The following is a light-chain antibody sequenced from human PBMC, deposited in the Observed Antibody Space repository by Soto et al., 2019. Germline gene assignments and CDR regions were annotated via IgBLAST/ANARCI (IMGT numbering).Light chain of an antibody. CDR3: QQYYGRTCT. Sequence: DIVMTQSPDSLAVSLGERATINCKSSQSVLYSSNNKNYLAWYQQKPGQPPKLLIYWASTRESGVPDRFSGSGSGTDFTLTISSLQAEDVAVYYCQQYYGRTCTFGQGTKVEIK. CDR1: QSVLYSSNNKNY. J-gene: IGKJ1*01. V-gene: IGKV4-1*01. CDR2: WAS.